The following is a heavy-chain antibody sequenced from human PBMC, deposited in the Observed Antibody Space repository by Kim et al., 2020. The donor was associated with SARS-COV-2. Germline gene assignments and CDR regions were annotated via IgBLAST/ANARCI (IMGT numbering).Heavy chain of an antibody. V-gene: IGHV4-59*01. CDR1: GGSISSYY. J-gene: IGHJ3*02. D-gene: IGHD3-3*01. Sequence: SETLSLTCTVSGGSISSYYWSWIRQPPGKGLEWIGYIYYSGSTNYNPSLKSRVTISVDTSKNQFSLKLSSVTAADTAVYYCARDRSHYDSPDAFDIWGQGTMVTVSS. CDR2: IYYSGST. CDR3: ARDRSHYDSPDAFDI.